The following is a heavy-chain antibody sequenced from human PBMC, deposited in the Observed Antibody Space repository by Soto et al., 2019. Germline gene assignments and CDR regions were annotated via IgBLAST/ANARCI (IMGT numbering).Heavy chain of an antibody. V-gene: IGHV3-23*01. J-gene: IGHJ4*02. Sequence: EVQLLESGGGLVQPGGSLSLSCAASGFTFTGYAMAWVRQAQGKGLEWVSAISGSGGSTYYADSVKGRFTISRDNSKNTLYLQMNSLRAEDTAVYYCAKDWSLMIVVVLDYWGQGTLVTVSS. CDR3: AKDWSLMIVVVLDY. D-gene: IGHD3-22*01. CDR1: GFTFTGYA. CDR2: ISGSGGST.